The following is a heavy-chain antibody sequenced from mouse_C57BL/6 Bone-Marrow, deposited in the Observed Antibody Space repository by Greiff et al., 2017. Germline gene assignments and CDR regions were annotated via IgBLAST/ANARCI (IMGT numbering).Heavy chain of an antibody. CDR1: GYTFTSYD. CDR3: ARGIEWYFDV. CDR2: IYPRDGST. V-gene: IGHV1-85*01. J-gene: IGHJ1*03. Sequence: VQLHQSGPELVKPGASVKLSCKASGYTFTSYDINWVKQRPGQGLEWIGWIYPRDGSTKYNEKFKGKATLTVDTSSSTAYMERHSLTSEDTAVYFCARGIEWYFDVWGTGTTVTVSS.